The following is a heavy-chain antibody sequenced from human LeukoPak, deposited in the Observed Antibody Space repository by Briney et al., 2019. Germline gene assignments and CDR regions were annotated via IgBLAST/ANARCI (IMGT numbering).Heavy chain of an antibody. J-gene: IGHJ4*02. Sequence: PSETLSLTCTVSGGSISYYHWTWVRQPPGKGLEWIGYVYYSGSSSYNPSLKSRVTMSVDTSKNQFSLRLSSVTAADTAVYYCARLKEGIQLWGPEINWGQGTLVTVSS. CDR3: ARLKEGIQLWGPEIN. V-gene: IGHV4-59*01. CDR2: VYYSGSS. CDR1: GGSISYYH. D-gene: IGHD5-18*01.